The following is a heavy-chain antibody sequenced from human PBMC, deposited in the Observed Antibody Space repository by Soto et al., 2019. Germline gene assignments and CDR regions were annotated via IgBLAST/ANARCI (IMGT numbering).Heavy chain of an antibody. CDR1: GFTFSSYA. J-gene: IGHJ6*02. V-gene: IGHV3-30-3*01. Sequence: QVQLVESGGGVVQPGRSLRLSCAASGFTFSSYAMHWVRQAPGKGLEWVAVISYDGSNKYYADSVKGRFTISRDNSKNTLYLQMNSLRAEDTAVYYCARDSIVGVYYGMDVWGQGTTVTVSS. CDR2: ISYDGSNK. CDR3: ARDSIVGVYYGMDV. D-gene: IGHD1-26*01.